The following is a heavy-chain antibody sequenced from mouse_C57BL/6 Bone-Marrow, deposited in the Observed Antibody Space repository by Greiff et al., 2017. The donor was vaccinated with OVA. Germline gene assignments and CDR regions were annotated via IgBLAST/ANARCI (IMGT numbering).Heavy chain of an antibody. D-gene: IGHD3-2*02. CDR2: IHPNSGST. V-gene: IGHV1-64*01. Sequence: QVQLQQPGAELVKPGASVKLSCKASGFTFTSYWMHWVKQRPGQGLEWIGMIHPNSGSTNYNEKFKSKATLTVDKSSSTASMQLSSLTSEDSAVYYCAREQLRVDYWGQGTTLTVSS. J-gene: IGHJ2*01. CDR3: AREQLRVDY. CDR1: GFTFTSYW.